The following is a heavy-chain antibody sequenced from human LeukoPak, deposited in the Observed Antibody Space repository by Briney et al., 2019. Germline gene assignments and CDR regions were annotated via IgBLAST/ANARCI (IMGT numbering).Heavy chain of an antibody. CDR3: ARGFVLGAAKNYFDY. V-gene: IGHV3-30-3*01. J-gene: IGHJ4*02. CDR2: ISYDGTNK. D-gene: IGHD2-21*02. CDR1: GFTFTNYA. Sequence: GGSLRLSCAASGFTFTNYALHWVRQAPGKGLEWVAVISYDGTNKYYADSVKGRFTISRDNSKNTLSLQMNSLRAEEAALDYCARGFVLGAAKNYFDYWGQGALVTVSS.